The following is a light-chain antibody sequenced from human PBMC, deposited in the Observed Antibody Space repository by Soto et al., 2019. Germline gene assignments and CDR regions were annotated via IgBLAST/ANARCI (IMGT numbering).Light chain of an antibody. J-gene: IGKJ4*01. CDR2: GAS. Sequence: EIVLTQSPGTLSLSPGERATLSCRASQSVSSSYLAWYQQKPGQAPRLLIYGASSRATGIPDRFSGSGSGTDLTLTIIRLEPEDFAVYYCHEYRSSPLTFGGGTKVEIK. CDR3: HEYRSSPLT. V-gene: IGKV3-20*01. CDR1: QSVSSSY.